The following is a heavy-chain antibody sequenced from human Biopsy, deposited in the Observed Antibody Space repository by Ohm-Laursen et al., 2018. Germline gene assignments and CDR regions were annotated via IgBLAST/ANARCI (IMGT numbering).Heavy chain of an antibody. CDR1: GFPVSDYY. CDR2: INSSGSTK. CDR3: AKDRYNYTPIGGFSMDV. Sequence: GSLRLSCSAFGFPVSDYYMSWIRQAPGRGLEWVSDINSSGSTKYHAESVKGRFTISRDNSRDTLYLQMSSLIAEDTAVYYCAKDRYNYTPIGGFSMDVWGQGTTVTVSS. D-gene: IGHD5-18*01. J-gene: IGHJ6*02. V-gene: IGHV3-11*04.